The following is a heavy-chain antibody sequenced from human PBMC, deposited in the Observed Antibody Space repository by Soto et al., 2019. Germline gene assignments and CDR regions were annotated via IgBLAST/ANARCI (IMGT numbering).Heavy chain of an antibody. V-gene: IGHV4-38-2*01. CDR1: GYSISKGYF. Sequence: PSETLSLTCRVSGYSISKGYFWGWIRQPPGKGLEWIDSWYRSGVTYYNPSLNGRVTMSVDTSKNQFSPQLSSVTAADMAVYYCARIAYFDSTGYYYYFDYWGQGALVTV. CDR3: ARIAYFDSTGYYYYFDY. D-gene: IGHD3-22*01. CDR2: WYRSGVT. J-gene: IGHJ4*02.